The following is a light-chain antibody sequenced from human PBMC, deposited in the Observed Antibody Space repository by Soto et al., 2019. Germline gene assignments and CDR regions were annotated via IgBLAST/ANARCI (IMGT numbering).Light chain of an antibody. J-gene: IGKJ4*01. CDR3: QQSSSTPQT. V-gene: IGKV1-39*01. Sequence: DIQMTQSPSSLSASVGDRVTITCRASQSISSYLSWYQQKPGKAPKLLINVASTLQGGVPSRFSGSGSGTGFTLAISSLQPEDFATYYCQQSSSTPQTFGGGTRVEIK. CDR2: VAS. CDR1: QSISSY.